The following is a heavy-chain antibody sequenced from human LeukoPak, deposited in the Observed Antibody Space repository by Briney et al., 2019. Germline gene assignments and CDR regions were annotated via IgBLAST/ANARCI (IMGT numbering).Heavy chain of an antibody. J-gene: IGHJ6*02. CDR1: GGSIRSKDY. CDR3: VRDRVTGRFFGMDV. D-gene: IGHD3-9*01. CDR2: IYNSAIT. Sequence: PSETLSLTCSVSGGSIRSKDYWSWIRQSPGKGLEWIGYIYNSAITNYNPHLKSRVTISPDTSKNQFSLELTSVTAADTATYYCVRDRVTGRFFGMDVWGQGTTIIVSS. V-gene: IGHV4-59*12.